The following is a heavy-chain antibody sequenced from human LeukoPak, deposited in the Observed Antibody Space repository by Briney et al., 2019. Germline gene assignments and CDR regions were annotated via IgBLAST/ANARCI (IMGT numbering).Heavy chain of an antibody. J-gene: IGHJ4*02. CDR3: ARVSYYDSSGYYFLSYVDY. Sequence: GGSLRLSCAASGFTVSSNYMSWVRQAPGKGLEWVSVIYSGGSTYYADSVRGRFTISRDNSKNTLYLQMNSLGVEDTAVYYCARVSYYDSSGYYFLSYVDYWGQGTLVTVSS. D-gene: IGHD3-22*01. CDR2: IYSGGST. V-gene: IGHV3-53*01. CDR1: GFTVSSNY.